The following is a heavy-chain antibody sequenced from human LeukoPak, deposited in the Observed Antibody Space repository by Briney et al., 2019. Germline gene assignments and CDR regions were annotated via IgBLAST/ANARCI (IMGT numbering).Heavy chain of an antibody. CDR1: GFTFSNTW. CDR3: TTGLRAAEN. CDR2: IKSKTDGGTT. V-gene: IGHV3-15*01. J-gene: IGHJ4*02. Sequence: GGSLRLSCVASGFTFSNTWMSWVRQAPGKGLEWVGRIKSKTDGGTTDYAAPVKGRFTISRDDSKNTLYPQMNSLKTEDTAVYDCTTGLRAAENWGLGTLVTVSS. D-gene: IGHD6-13*01.